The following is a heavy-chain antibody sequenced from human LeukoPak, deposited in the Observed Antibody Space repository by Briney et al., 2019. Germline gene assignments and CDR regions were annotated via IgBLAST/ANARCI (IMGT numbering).Heavy chain of an antibody. CDR3: AKPLYGGRRNDAFDI. CDR1: GGTFSSYA. CDR2: IIPILGTA. V-gene: IGHV1-69*01. D-gene: IGHD4-23*01. J-gene: IGHJ3*02. Sequence: SVKVSCKASGGTFSSYAISWVRQAPGQGLEWMGGIIPILGTANYAQKFQGRVTITADESTSTAYMEPSSLRSEDTAVYYCAKPLYGGRRNDAFDIWGQGTMVTVSS.